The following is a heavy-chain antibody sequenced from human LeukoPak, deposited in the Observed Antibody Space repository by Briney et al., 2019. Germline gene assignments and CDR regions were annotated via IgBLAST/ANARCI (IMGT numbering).Heavy chain of an antibody. J-gene: IGHJ4*02. CDR2: IYYSGST. V-gene: IGHV4-59*12. CDR1: GGSISSYY. D-gene: IGHD3-22*01. CDR3: AREGGPVDDSSGYYYPLLDFDY. Sequence: SETLSLTCTVSGGSISSYYWGWIRQPPGKGLEWIGYIYYSGSTNYNPSLKSRVTISVDTSKNQFSLKLSSVTAADTAVYYCAREGGPVDDSSGYYYPLLDFDYWGQGTLVTVSS.